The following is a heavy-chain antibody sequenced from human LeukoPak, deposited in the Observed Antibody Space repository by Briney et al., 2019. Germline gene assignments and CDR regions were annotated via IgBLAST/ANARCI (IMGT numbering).Heavy chain of an antibody. J-gene: IGHJ4*02. Sequence: TGGSLRLSCGASGFTFSSYAMSWVRQAPGKGLEWVSAISGSGVSTYYADSVKGRFTISRDNSKNTLYLQMNSLRAEDTAVYYCAKDRFGGSYYPHAAFDYWGQGTLVTVSS. CDR1: GFTFSSYA. D-gene: IGHD1-26*01. CDR2: ISGSGVST. V-gene: IGHV3-23*01. CDR3: AKDRFGGSYYPHAAFDY.